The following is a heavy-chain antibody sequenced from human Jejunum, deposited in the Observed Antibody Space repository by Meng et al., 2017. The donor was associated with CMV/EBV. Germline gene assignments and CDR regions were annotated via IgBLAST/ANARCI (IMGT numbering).Heavy chain of an antibody. CDR2: IYWDDDK. D-gene: IGHD3-10*01. V-gene: IGHV2-5*02. CDR1: GFSLTTRPVG. Sequence: QITLEESGPTLVKPTETVTLTGSFSGFSLTTRPVGVGWIRQPPGEALDCLAVIYWDDDKRYNPSLRNRLTITKDTSKNQVVLTMTNIDPTDTATYYCAHRRYYNGYWDWGDFDFLGQGTLGTGS. J-gene: IGHJ4*02. CDR3: AHRRYYNGYWDWGDFDF.